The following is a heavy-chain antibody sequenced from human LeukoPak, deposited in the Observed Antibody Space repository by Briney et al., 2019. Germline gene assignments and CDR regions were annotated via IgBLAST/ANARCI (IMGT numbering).Heavy chain of an antibody. CDR3: ARTRVYGVRGVGVDY. Sequence: ASVKVSCRASGYTFTGYYMHWVRQATGQGLEWMGWMNPNSGNTGYAQKFQGRVTITRNTSISTAYMELSSLRSEDTAVYYCARTRVYGVRGVGVDYWGQGTLVTVSS. CDR1: GYTFTGYY. V-gene: IGHV1-8*03. CDR2: MNPNSGNT. D-gene: IGHD3-10*01. J-gene: IGHJ4*02.